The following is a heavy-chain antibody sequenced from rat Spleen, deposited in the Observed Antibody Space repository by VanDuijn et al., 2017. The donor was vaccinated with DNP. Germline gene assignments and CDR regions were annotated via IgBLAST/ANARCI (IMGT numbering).Heavy chain of an antibody. V-gene: IGHV5S10*01. CDR3: ATYYGFNSYFFDY. J-gene: IGHJ2*01. CDR2: IFYAGTTT. CDR1: GFTFSDYN. D-gene: IGHD1-6*01. Sequence: EVQLVESGGGSVQPGRSMKLSCAASGFTFSDYNMAWVRQAPKKGLEWVATIFYAGTTTYYRGSVKGRFTISRDNANGTLYLQMDNLRSEDTATYVCATYYGFNSYFFDYWGQGVMVTVSS.